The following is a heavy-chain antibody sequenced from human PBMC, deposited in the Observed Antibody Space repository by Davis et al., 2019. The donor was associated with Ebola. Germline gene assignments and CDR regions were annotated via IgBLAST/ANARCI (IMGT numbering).Heavy chain of an antibody. CDR3: AKGRQVDY. CDR1: GFTFSSYA. V-gene: IGHV3-23*01. J-gene: IGHJ4*02. CDR2: ISGSGGNT. Sequence: GESLKISCAASGFTFSSYAMSWVRQAPGKGLEWVSAISGSGGNTYYADSVKGRFTISRDNSKNTLYLQIDSLRAEDTAVYYCAKGRQVDYWGQGTLVTVSS.